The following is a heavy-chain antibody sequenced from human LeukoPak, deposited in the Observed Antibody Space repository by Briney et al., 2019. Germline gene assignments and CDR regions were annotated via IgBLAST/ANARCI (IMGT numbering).Heavy chain of an antibody. CDR2: IKQDGSEK. CDR1: GFTFISYW. CDR3: ARDSSRTDYGDYVWFDP. Sequence: LGGSRRLSCAASGFTFISYWMSWVRQAPGKGLGGVANIKQDGSEKYYVDSVKGRFTISRDNAKNSLYLQMNSLRAEDTAVYYCARDSSRTDYGDYVWFDPWGQGTLVTVSS. D-gene: IGHD4-17*01. V-gene: IGHV3-7*01. J-gene: IGHJ5*02.